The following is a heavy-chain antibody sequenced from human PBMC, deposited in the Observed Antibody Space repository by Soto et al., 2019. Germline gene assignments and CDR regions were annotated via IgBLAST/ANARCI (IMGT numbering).Heavy chain of an antibody. CDR3: AKVIVKYNWNYDAFDI. D-gene: IGHD1-7*01. V-gene: IGHV3-23*01. J-gene: IGHJ3*02. Sequence: GGSLRLSCAASGFTFSSYAMSWVRQAPGKGLEWVSAISGSGGSTYYADSVKGRFTISRDNSKNTLYLQMNSLRAEDTAVYYCAKVIVKYNWNYDAFDIWGQGTMVTVSS. CDR2: ISGSGGST. CDR1: GFTFSSYA.